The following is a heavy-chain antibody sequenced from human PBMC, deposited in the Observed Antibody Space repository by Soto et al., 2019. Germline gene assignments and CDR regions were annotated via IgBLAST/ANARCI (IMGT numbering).Heavy chain of an antibody. J-gene: IGHJ4*02. CDR1: DDSINSDKYY. D-gene: IGHD3-9*01. Sequence: SETLSLTCSVSDDSINSDKYYWGWIRQPPGKGLEWIGSIYYRGNAYYNPSLQTRVTISLDKSKSQFSLKLNSATAADSAEYFCARLEGLATISYYFDFWGPGALVTVSS. CDR3: ARLEGLATISYYFDF. CDR2: IYYRGNA. V-gene: IGHV4-39*01.